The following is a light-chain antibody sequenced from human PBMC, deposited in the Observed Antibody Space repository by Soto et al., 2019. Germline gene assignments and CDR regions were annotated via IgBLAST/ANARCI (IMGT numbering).Light chain of an antibody. CDR3: QQYNSYSLT. V-gene: IGKV1-5*03. CDR2: KAS. Sequence: DIQMTQSPSTLSASVGDRVTITCRASQSISSWLAWYQQKPGKAPKVLIYKASSLESGVPSRFSGSGSGTDFTLTISSLQSDDFATYYGQQYNSYSLTVGQGTLLEIK. CDR1: QSISSW. J-gene: IGKJ5*01.